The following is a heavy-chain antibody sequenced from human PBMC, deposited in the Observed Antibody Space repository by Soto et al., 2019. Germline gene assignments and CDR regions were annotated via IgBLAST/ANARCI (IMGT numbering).Heavy chain of an antibody. CDR1: GYTFTGYD. J-gene: IGHJ4*02. CDR3: ASSRRGLTTVTPFDY. D-gene: IGHD4-17*01. Sequence: ASVKVSCKASGYTFTGYDIHWVRQAPGQGLECMGWINPNSGDTNYAQKFQGRVTMTRDTSISTAYMELSRLKSDDTAVYYCASSRRGLTTVTPFDYWGQGTLVTVSS. CDR2: INPNSGDT. V-gene: IGHV1-2*02.